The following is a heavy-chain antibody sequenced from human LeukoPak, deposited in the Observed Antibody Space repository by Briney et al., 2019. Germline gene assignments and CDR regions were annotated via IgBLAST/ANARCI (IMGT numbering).Heavy chain of an antibody. CDR1: GYTFTNYG. V-gene: IGHV1-18*01. CDR3: ARFCQNCADRTVDYYYGMDV. Sequence: AAVKVSCKASGYTFTNYGVSWVRQAPGQGLEWMGWISAFNGNTNYAQKLQGRVTVTTDTSTSTAYMDLRSLRSDDTAVYYCARFCQNCADRTVDYYYGMDVWGQGTTVTVSS. CDR2: ISAFNGNT. D-gene: IGHD3/OR15-3a*01. J-gene: IGHJ6*02.